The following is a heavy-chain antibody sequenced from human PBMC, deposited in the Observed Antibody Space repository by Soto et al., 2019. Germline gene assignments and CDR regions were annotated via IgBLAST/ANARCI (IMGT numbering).Heavy chain of an antibody. J-gene: IGHJ6*02. CDR2: IYYSGST. V-gene: IGHV4-31*02. Sequence: WTWIRQHPGKGLEWIGYIYYSGSTYFNPSLKSRVTISVDTSKNQFSLKLSSVTAADTAVYYCARASPNYYYAMDVWGQGTTVTVSS. CDR3: ARASPNYYYAMDV.